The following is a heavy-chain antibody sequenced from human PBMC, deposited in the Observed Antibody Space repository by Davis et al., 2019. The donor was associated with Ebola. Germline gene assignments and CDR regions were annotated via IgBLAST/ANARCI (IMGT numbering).Heavy chain of an antibody. CDR2: ISGSGVST. J-gene: IGHJ4*02. CDR3: ARGVLDYYDSSGYYR. CDR1: GFTVSSNY. D-gene: IGHD3-22*01. Sequence: GESLKISCAASGFTVSSNYMSWVRQAPGKGLEWVSPISGSGVSTYYADSVKGRFTISRDNSKNTLYLQMNSLRADDTAVYYCARGVLDYYDSSGYYRWGQGTLVTVSS. V-gene: IGHV3-23*01.